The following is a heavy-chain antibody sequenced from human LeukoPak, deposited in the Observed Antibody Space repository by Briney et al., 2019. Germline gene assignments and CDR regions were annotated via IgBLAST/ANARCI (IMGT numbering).Heavy chain of an antibody. CDR2: ISGSGGST. J-gene: IGHJ6*02. V-gene: IGHV3-23*01. CDR3: AKYSSSSPLTYYYYGMDV. Sequence: PGGSLRLSCAASGFTFSSYAMSWVRQAPGKGLEWVSAISGSGGSTYYADSVKGRFTISRDNSKNTLYLQMNSLRAEDTAVYYCAKYSSSSPLTYYYYGMDVWGQGTTVTVSS. CDR1: GFTFSSYA. D-gene: IGHD6-6*01.